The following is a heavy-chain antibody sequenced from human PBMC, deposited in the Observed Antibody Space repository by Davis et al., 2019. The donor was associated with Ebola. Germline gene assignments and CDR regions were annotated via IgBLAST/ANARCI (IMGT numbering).Heavy chain of an antibody. J-gene: IGHJ4*02. V-gene: IGHV3-66*01. CDR1: GFTVNSNF. D-gene: IGHD3-22*01. CDR3: VRADYYDYVGYD. CDR2: MYSAGST. Sequence: PGGSLRLSCAVSGFTVNSNFMTWVRQAPGKGLEWLSVMYSAGSTFYADSVKARFTISRDSSKNTLYLQMNSLRAEDTAVYYCVRADYYDYVGYDWGQGTLVTVSS.